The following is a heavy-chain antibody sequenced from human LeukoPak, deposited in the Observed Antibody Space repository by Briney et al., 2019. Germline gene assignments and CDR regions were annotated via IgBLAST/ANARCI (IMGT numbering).Heavy chain of an antibody. J-gene: IGHJ5*02. CDR2: IIPIFGTA. CDR3: ARGVTGRYCSTTSCHWRGWFDP. V-gene: IGHV1-69*13. Sequence: SVKVSCKVSGYTLTELSMHWVRQAPGQGLEWMGGIIPIFGTAYYAQKFQGRVTITADESTSTAYMELSSPKSEDTAVYYCARGVTGRYCSTTSCHWRGWFDPWGQGTLVTVSS. D-gene: IGHD2-2*01. CDR1: GYTLTELS.